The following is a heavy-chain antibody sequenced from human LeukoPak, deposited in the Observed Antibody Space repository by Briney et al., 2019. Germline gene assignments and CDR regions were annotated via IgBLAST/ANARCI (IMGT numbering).Heavy chain of an antibody. CDR3: ARGPGLLCSGCGCYRGGSFYY. CDR1: GYTFTSYD. V-gene: IGHV1-8*01. D-gene: IGHD2-15*01. Sequence: GASLKLCCKASGYTFTSYDINWVRQATGPGLKWMGWMSPNSGNTGYAQTFHGRVTMTRNTSISTAYVELCSLRSEDTAVYCCARGPGLLCSGCGCYRGGSFYYWRQGTLVTVSS. CDR2: MSPNSGNT. J-gene: IGHJ4*02.